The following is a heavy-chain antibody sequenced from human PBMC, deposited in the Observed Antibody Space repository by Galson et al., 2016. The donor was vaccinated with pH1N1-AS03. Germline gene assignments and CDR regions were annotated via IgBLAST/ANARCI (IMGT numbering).Heavy chain of an antibody. J-gene: IGHJ5*02. V-gene: IGHV1-8*01. CDR2: MNTNNGST. Sequence: SVKVSCKASGYTFTKFLLSWVRQAPGQGLQWIGWMNTNNGSTAFAEKFLGRVTLTRDTSINTAYMELTSLSSEDSAIYYCTRHGTKTRVMMPLGGEGSWFDPWGQGTLVTVSS. D-gene: IGHD3-16*01. CDR1: GYTFTKFL. CDR3: TRHGTKTRVMMPLGGEGSWFDP.